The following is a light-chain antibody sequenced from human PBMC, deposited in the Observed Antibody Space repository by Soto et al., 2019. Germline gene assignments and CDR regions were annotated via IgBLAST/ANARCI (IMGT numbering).Light chain of an antibody. Sequence: DIVMTQSPDSLAVSLGERATINCKSSQSVLYSSNNKKYLAWYQQKPGQPPKLLIYWASTRESGVPDRFSGSGSGTDFTLTISSLQAEDVAVYYCQQYYSIPPTVGQGTKVEIK. V-gene: IGKV4-1*01. CDR3: QQYYSIPPT. CDR2: WAS. CDR1: QSVLYSSNNKKY. J-gene: IGKJ1*01.